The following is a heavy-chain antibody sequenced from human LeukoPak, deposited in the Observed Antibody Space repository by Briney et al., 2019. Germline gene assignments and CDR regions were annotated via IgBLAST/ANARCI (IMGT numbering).Heavy chain of an antibody. J-gene: IGHJ5*02. V-gene: IGHV1-2*02. CDR1: GGTFSSYA. Sequence: ASVKVSCKASGGTFSSYAISWVRQAPGQGLEWMGWINPNSGGTNYAQKFQGRVTMTRDTSISTAYMELSRLRSDDTAVYYCAAPLYGSGSWTWFDPWGQGTPVTVSS. D-gene: IGHD3-10*01. CDR3: AAPLYGSGSWTWFDP. CDR2: INPNSGGT.